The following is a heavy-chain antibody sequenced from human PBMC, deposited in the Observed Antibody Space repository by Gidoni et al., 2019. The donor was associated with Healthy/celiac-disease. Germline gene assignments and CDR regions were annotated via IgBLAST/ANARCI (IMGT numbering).Heavy chain of an antibody. V-gene: IGHV4-34*01. J-gene: IGHJ3*02. D-gene: IGHD1-1*01. Sequence: QVQLQQWGAGLLKPSETLSLTCAVYGGSFSGYYWSWIRQPPGKGLEWIGEINHSGSTNYNPSLKSRVTISVDTSKNQFSLKLSSVTAADTAVYYCARGQPGTGTTLVGRDAFDIWGQGTMVTVSS. CDR1: GGSFSGYY. CDR2: INHSGST. CDR3: ARGQPGTGTTLVGRDAFDI.